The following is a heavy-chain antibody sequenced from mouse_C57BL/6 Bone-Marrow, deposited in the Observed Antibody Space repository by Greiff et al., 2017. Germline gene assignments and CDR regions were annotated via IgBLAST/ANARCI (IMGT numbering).Heavy chain of an antibody. CDR1: GFTFSDYG. CDR3: ARRYYGSSWGFAY. CDR2: ICSGSSTI. Sequence: DVQLQESGGGLVKPGGSLKLSCAASGFTFSDYGMHWVRQAPEKGLEWVAYICSGSSTIYYADTVKGRFTISRDNAKNTLFLQMTSLRSEDTAMYYCARRYYGSSWGFAYWGQGTLVTVSA. V-gene: IGHV5-17*01. J-gene: IGHJ3*01. D-gene: IGHD1-1*01.